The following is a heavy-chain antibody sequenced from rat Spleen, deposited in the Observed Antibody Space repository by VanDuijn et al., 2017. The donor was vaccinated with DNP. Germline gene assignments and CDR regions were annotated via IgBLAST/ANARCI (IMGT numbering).Heavy chain of an antibody. V-gene: IGHV5-27*01. J-gene: IGHJ2*01. D-gene: IGHD1-12*02. Sequence: EVQLVESGGGPVQPGRSLKLSCAASGFTFSNYDMAWVRQAPTKGLEWVASISTSGGSTYYRDSVKGRFTISRDNAKSTLYLQMDSLRSEDPATYYCATEGRDYDGTYYYFDYWGQGVMVTVSS. CDR1: GFTFSNYD. CDR3: ATEGRDYDGTYYYFDY. CDR2: ISTSGGST.